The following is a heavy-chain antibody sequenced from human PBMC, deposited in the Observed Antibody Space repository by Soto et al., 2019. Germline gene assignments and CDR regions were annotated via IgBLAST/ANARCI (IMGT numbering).Heavy chain of an antibody. CDR3: AHKDGFGEIDS. Sequence: QITLKESGPTLVKPTQTLTLTCTFSGFSLTTSGAGVGWLRQTPGKALEWLALIYLDDDKRYSPSLKSRLTITKDTSRNPVVMTMAKMDPVDTATYICAHKDGFGEIDSCGQGTLVTF. CDR2: IYLDDDK. CDR1: GFSLTTSGAG. D-gene: IGHD3-10*01. V-gene: IGHV2-5*02. J-gene: IGHJ5*01.